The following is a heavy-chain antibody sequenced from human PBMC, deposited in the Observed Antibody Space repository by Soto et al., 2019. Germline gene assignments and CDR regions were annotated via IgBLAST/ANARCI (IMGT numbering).Heavy chain of an antibody. CDR3: ARDLDHILDY. CDR2: IYYSGSA. Sequence: PSETLSLTCTVSGGSISSGGYYWSWIRQHPGKGLEWIGYIYYSGSAYYNPSLKSRVTISVDTSKNQFSLKLSSVTAADTAVYYCARDLDHILDYWGQGTLVTVSS. V-gene: IGHV4-31*03. D-gene: IGHD2-21*01. J-gene: IGHJ4*02. CDR1: GGSISSGGYY.